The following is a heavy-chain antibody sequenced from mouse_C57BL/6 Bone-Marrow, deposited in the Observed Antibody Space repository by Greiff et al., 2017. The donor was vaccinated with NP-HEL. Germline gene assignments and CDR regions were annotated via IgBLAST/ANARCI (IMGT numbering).Heavy chain of an antibody. CDR2: INPNYGTT. D-gene: IGHD1-1*01. CDR3: ASFGTTLFDY. Sequence: VHVKQSGPELVKPGASVKISCKASGYSFTDYNMNWVKQSNGKSLEWIGVINPNYGTTSYNQKFKGKATLTVDQSSSTAYMQFNSLTSEDSAVYYCASFGTTLFDYWGQGTTLTVSS. CDR1: GYSFTDYN. V-gene: IGHV1-39*01. J-gene: IGHJ2*01.